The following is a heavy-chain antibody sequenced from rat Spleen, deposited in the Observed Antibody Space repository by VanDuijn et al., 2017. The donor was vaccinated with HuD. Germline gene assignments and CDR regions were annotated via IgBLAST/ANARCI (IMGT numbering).Heavy chain of an antibody. J-gene: IGHJ2*01. CDR2: IWNAGGT. CDR3: ARAPTYYGYNYFDY. D-gene: IGHD1-9*01. Sequence: EVQLKESGPGLVQPSQTLSLTCTVSGFSLTDYSVHWVRQPPGKDLEWMRIIWNAGGTQYNSALKSRLSISKDTSKSQVFLKMNSLQTEDTATYYCARAPTYYGYNYFDYWGQGVMVTVSS. V-gene: IGHV2S63*01. CDR1: GFSLTDYS.